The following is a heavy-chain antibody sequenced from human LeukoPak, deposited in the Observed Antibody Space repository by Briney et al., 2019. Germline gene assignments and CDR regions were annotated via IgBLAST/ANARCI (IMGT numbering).Heavy chain of an antibody. CDR2: ISGSGGST. Sequence: GGSLRLSCAASGFTFNNYAMSWFRQAPGKGLEWVSTISGSGGSTYYADSVKGRFTISGDNSKSTLYLQMNSLRAEDTAVYYCAKDLYYSASGTYYNVRAGPMDVWGKGTTVTVSS. V-gene: IGHV3-23*01. CDR1: GFTFNNYA. J-gene: IGHJ6*03. D-gene: IGHD3-10*01. CDR3: AKDLYYSASGTYYNVRAGPMDV.